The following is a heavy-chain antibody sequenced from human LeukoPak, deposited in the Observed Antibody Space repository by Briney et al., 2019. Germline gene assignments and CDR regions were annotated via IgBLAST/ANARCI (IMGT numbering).Heavy chain of an antibody. D-gene: IGHD6-13*01. Sequence: PGGSLGLSCAASGFTFSSYGMHWVRQAPGKGLEWVAVIWYDGSNKYYADSVKGRFTISRDNSKNTLYLQMNSLRAEDTAVYYCAKDIKAAASPTPGWFDPWGQGTLVTVSS. CDR2: IWYDGSNK. CDR3: AKDIKAAASPTPGWFDP. J-gene: IGHJ5*02. CDR1: GFTFSSYG. V-gene: IGHV3-33*06.